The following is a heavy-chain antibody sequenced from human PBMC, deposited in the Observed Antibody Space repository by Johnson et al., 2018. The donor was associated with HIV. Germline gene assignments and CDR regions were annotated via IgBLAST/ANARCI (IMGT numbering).Heavy chain of an antibody. CDR2: INSDGSSR. J-gene: IGHJ3*02. V-gene: IGHV3-74*01. CDR3: AREQGSGSYSIHAFDI. D-gene: IGHD1-26*01. CDR1: GFTFSNHW. Sequence: VQLVESGGGLVQSGGSLRLSCAASGFTFSNHWMPWVRQAPGKGLVWVSRINSDGSSRNYADSVKGRFTISRDNSKNTLYLQMNSLRAEDTAVYYCAREQGSGSYSIHAFDIWGQGTMVTVSS.